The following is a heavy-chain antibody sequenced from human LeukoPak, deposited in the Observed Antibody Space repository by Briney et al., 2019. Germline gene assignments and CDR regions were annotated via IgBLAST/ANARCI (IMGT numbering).Heavy chain of an antibody. D-gene: IGHD3-22*01. CDR3: ARLYYYDSSGYYGALDY. J-gene: IGHJ4*02. CDR1: GYSFTSYW. Sequence: GESLKISCKGSGYSFTSYWIGWVRQLPGKGLEWMGIIYPGDSDTRYSPSFQGQVIISANKSISTAYLQWSSLKASDTAMYYCARLYYYDSSGYYGALDYWGQGTLVTVSS. CDR2: IYPGDSDT. V-gene: IGHV5-51*01.